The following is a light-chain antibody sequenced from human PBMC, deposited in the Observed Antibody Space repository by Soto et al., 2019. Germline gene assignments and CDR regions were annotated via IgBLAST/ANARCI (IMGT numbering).Light chain of an antibody. J-gene: IGKJ1*01. V-gene: IGKV3D-20*02. Sequence: EIVLTQSPATLSLSPGERATLSCRASQSVSSSYLAWYQQKPGQAPRLLIYDASRRATGIPDRFSGSESGTDFTLTISSLQAEDVAVYYSQQYYTTRWTFGQGTKVDTK. CDR3: QQYYTTRWT. CDR1: QSVSSSY. CDR2: DAS.